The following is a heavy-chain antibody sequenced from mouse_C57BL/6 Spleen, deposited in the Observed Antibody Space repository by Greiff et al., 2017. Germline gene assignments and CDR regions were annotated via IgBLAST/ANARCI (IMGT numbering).Heavy chain of an antibody. D-gene: IGHD2-1*01. V-gene: IGHV14-4*01. CDR3: TTFCCGNYEEFAG. Sequence: VQLQQSGAELVRPGASVKLSCTASGFNIKDYYMHWVKQRPVQSLEWIGWIDPENGATDYASKFKGKATITADTSSNTAYLQLSSLTSEDTAVYYCTTFCCGNYEEFAGWGQGTLVTVAA. CDR2: IDPENGAT. J-gene: IGHJ3*01. CDR1: GFNIKDYY.